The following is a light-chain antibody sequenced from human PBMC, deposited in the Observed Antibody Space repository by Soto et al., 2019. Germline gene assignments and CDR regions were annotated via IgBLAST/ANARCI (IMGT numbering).Light chain of an antibody. CDR1: ENVKNR. CDR2: DAF. V-gene: IGKV3-15*01. CDR3: QQYDDWPLT. Sequence: EKVKTQSPATLSVSPGERATLSCRASENVKNRLAWYQQKPGQAPRLLIYDAFTRATGIPARFSGSASGTEFTLTISSLQSEDFAVYYCQQYDDWPLTLGGGTKVDIK. J-gene: IGKJ4*01.